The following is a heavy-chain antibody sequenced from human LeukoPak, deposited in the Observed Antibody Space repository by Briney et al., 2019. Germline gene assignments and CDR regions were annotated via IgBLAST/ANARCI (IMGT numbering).Heavy chain of an antibody. CDR1: GGSISNYY. V-gene: IGHV4-59*08. CDR3: ARHPRSPRNFGY. J-gene: IGHJ4*02. Sequence: SETLSLTCTVSGGSISNYYWSWIRQPPGKGLEWIGYLYYSGSTNYNPSLKSRVTISVDSSKNQVSLNLSSVTAADTAVYYCARHPRSPRNFGYWGQGTLVTVSS. CDR2: LYYSGST.